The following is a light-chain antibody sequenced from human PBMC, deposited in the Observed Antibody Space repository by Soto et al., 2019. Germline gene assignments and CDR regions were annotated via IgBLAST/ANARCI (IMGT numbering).Light chain of an antibody. V-gene: IGKV2-28*01. CDR1: QSLLHSNGYNY. CDR2: LGS. CDR3: MQDLQTPWT. J-gene: IGKJ1*01. Sequence: DIVITQSPLSLPVTPGEPSSISCRAGQSLLHSNGYNYLDWYLQKPGQSPQLLIYLGSNRASGVPDRFSGSGSGTDFTLKISRVEAEDVGVYYCMQDLQTPWTFGQGTKVDIK.